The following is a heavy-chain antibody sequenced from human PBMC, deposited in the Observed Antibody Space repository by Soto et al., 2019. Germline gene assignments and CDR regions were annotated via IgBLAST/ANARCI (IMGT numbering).Heavy chain of an antibody. Sequence: SETLSLTCAVYGGSFSGYYWSWIRQPPGKGLEWIGEINHSGSTNYNPSLKSRVTISVDTSKNQFSLKLSSVTAADTAVYYCARDLGGVYCSSTSCRRPTTFDYWGQGTLVTVSS. V-gene: IGHV4-34*01. D-gene: IGHD2-2*01. J-gene: IGHJ4*02. CDR2: INHSGST. CDR1: GGSFSGYY. CDR3: ARDLGGVYCSSTSCRRPTTFDY.